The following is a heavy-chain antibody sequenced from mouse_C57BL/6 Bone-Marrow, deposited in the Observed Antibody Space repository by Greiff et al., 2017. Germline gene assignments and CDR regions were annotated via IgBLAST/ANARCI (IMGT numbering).Heavy chain of an antibody. D-gene: IGHD1-1*01. CDR1: GFTFSSYT. CDR3: ARWYYGSRGYYAMDY. CDR2: ISGGGGNT. Sequence: EVQGVESGGGLVKPGGSLKLSCAASGFTFSSYTMSWVRQTPEKRLEWVATISGGGGNTYYPASVKGRFTISRDNAKNTLYLQMSSLRSEDTALYYCARWYYGSRGYYAMDYWGQGTSVTVSS. J-gene: IGHJ4*01. V-gene: IGHV5-9*01.